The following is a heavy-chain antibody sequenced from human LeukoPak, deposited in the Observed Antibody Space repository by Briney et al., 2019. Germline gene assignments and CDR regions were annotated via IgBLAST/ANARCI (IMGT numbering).Heavy chain of an antibody. J-gene: IGHJ4*02. V-gene: IGHV4-59*01. CDR2: IYYSGST. Sequence: SETLSLTCSVSGSSMNLYSWSWIRQPPGKGLEWIGYIYYSGSTNYNPSLKSRVTISVDTSKNQFSLKLSSVTAADTAVYYCARDRPGGSSLDYWGQGTLVTVSS. D-gene: IGHD6-13*01. CDR1: GSSMNLYS. CDR3: ARDRPGGSSLDY.